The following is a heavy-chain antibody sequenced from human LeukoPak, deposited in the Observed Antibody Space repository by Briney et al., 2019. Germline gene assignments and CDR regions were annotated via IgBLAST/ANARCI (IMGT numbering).Heavy chain of an antibody. CDR3: ADGGRGGY. Sequence: GGSLRLSCEASGFIFSNYWMSWLRQAPGKGLEWVANINRDGSAKYYADSMKGRFTISRDNAKNPLYLQINSLRVEDTAVYYCADGGRGGYWGQGTLVTVSS. CDR2: INRDGSAK. D-gene: IGHD2-15*01. V-gene: IGHV3-7*01. CDR1: GFIFSNYW. J-gene: IGHJ4*02.